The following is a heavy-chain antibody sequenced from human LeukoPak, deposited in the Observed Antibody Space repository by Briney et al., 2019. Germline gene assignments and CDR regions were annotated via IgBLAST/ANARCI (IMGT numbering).Heavy chain of an antibody. Sequence: SETLSLTCTVSGYSISSGYYWGWVRQPPGKGLEWIGYIYYSGSTNYNPSLKSRVAISVDTSKNQFSLKLSSVTAADTAVFYCARGTGEGYSYGRYFFDYWGQGTLVTVSS. V-gene: IGHV4-61*01. J-gene: IGHJ4*02. D-gene: IGHD5-18*01. CDR1: GYSISSGYY. CDR2: IYYSGST. CDR3: ARGTGEGYSYGRYFFDY.